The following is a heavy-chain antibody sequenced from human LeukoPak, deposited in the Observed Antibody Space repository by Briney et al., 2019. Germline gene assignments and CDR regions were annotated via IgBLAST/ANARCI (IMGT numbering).Heavy chain of an antibody. CDR3: TTDEDWNYARKDV. CDR2: IRRKTDGETT. Sequence: PGESLRLSCAASGFTFSNVWMSWVRQVPGKGLEWVGRIRRKTDGETTDHAAPVKGRFTIPRDDSKSTLYLQMNSLKIEDTAVYYCTTDEDWNYARKDVWGQGATVIVSS. V-gene: IGHV3-15*01. D-gene: IGHD1-7*01. J-gene: IGHJ6*02. CDR1: GFTFSNVW.